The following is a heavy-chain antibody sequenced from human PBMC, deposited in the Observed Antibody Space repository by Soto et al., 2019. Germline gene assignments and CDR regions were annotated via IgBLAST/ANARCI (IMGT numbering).Heavy chain of an antibody. V-gene: IGHV1-69*18. Sequence: QVHLVQPGAEVRKPGSSVKVSCKTSGGTFSTYTIYWVRQAPGQGLEWMGRIIPLFGTTKYAQNFQDRVTITAEESTSTTYMELSSLRAEDTAVYYCARRLDDRADEGFDVWGEGTAVTVSA. D-gene: IGHD3-16*01. J-gene: IGHJ3*01. CDR2: IIPLFGTT. CDR1: GGTFSTYT. CDR3: ARRLDDRADEGFDV.